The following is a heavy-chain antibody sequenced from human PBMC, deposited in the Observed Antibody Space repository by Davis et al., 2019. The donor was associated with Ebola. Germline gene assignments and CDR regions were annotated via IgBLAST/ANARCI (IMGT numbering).Heavy chain of an antibody. J-gene: IGHJ5*01. Sequence: MPSETLSLTCAVYGGSFSDYFWSWIRQPPEKGLEWIGEISHHNGYTNYNPSLRSRVAISVDSSKNQFSLKINSVTAADTATYYCARTTKTNIEDSGLGYNSFDSWGQGSLVTVSS. V-gene: IGHV4-34*01. CDR1: GGSFSDYF. D-gene: IGHD4-17*01. CDR3: ARTTKTNIEDSGLGYNSFDS. CDR2: ISHHNGYT.